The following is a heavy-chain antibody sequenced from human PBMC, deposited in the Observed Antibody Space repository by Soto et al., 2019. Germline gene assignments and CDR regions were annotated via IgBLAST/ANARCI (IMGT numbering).Heavy chain of an antibody. CDR1: GFIFSNYC. J-gene: IGHJ4*02. D-gene: IGHD3-10*01. CDR3: ARNGLLWFVESLFDY. CDR2: INRYVSEK. Sequence: AGGSLRLSCAASGFIFSNYCMSWVRQAPGKGLEWVANINRYVSEKYYVDSVKGLFSISRYSADNSLFLQMNILRTDYSAVYYCARNGLLWFVESLFDYWGQGTLVTVSS. V-gene: IGHV3-7*04.